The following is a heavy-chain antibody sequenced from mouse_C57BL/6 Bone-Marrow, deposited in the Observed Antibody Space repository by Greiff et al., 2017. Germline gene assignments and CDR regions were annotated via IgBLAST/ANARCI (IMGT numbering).Heavy chain of an antibody. J-gene: IGHJ1*03. V-gene: IGHV1-19*01. D-gene: IGHD4-1*01. CDR2: INPYNGGT. CDR3: EAGMDWYFDV. Sequence: EVQLQQSGPVLVKPGASVKMSCKASGYTFTDYYMNWVKQSHGKSLEWIGVINPYNGGTSYNQKFKGKATLTVDKSSSTAYMELNSLTSEDSAVYYCEAGMDWYFDVWGTGTTVTVSS. CDR1: GYTFTDYY.